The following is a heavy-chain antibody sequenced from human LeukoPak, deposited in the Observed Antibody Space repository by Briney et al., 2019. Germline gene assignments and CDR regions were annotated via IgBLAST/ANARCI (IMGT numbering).Heavy chain of an antibody. V-gene: IGHV3-21*01. J-gene: IGHJ5*02. CDR1: GFTFSSYS. CDR3: ARDTRGDSYNWFDP. Sequence: GGSLRLSCAASGFTFSSYSMNWVRQAPGKGLEWVSSISSSSSYIYYADSVKGRFTISRDNAKNSLYLQMNSLRAEDTAVYYCARDTRGDSYNWFDPWGQGTLVTVSS. CDR2: ISSSSSYI. D-gene: IGHD3-10*01.